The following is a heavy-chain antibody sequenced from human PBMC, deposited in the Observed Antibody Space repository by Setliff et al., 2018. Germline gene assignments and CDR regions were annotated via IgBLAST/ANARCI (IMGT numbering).Heavy chain of an antibody. J-gene: IGHJ5*01. CDR2: ISHSANK. CDR3: ASRRTGPGGWFDY. D-gene: IGHD1-26*01. V-gene: IGHV4-39*01. Sequence: ETLSLTCTVSGGSISDNSYYWGWIRQPPGKELEWIGGISHSANKYYNPSFRGRVTIPVDMSKNQFSLNIDSVTAADTAIYYCASRRTGPGGWFDYWGQGTLVTVSS. CDR1: GGSISDNSYY.